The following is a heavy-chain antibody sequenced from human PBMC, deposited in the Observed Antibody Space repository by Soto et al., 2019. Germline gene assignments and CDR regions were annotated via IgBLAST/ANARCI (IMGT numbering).Heavy chain of an antibody. J-gene: IGHJ6*02. CDR3: ARETSYDFWSGPQTMDV. CDR1: G. V-gene: IGHV3-33*01. Sequence: GSRRIRQKTRKGLEWVAVVHYDGTKKYYADSVRGRFTISRDNSENILYLQMNSLRPDDTAVYFCARETSYDFWSGPQTMDVWGQGTTVTGSS. D-gene: IGHD3-3*01. CDR2: VHYDGTKK.